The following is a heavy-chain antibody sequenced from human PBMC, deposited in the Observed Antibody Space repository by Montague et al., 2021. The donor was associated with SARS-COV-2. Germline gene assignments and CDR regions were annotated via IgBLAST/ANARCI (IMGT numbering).Heavy chain of an antibody. CDR3: AKNFPGQFYFDD. Sequence: SPRLSCAASGFTFSTYAMNWVRQAPGKGLEWVSGISSGGNKHHADSVKGRFTISRDDSRNTLYLQMHSLRAEDTAMYYCAKNFPGQFYFDDWGQGTLVAVSS. V-gene: IGHV3-23*01. J-gene: IGHJ4*02. CDR2: ISSGGNK. CDR1: GFTFSTYA. D-gene: IGHD2/OR15-2a*01.